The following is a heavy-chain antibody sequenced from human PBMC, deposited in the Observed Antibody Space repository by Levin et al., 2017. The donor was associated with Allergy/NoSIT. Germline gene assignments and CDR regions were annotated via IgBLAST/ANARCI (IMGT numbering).Heavy chain of an antibody. CDR3: AKDAIRGSDQPYYFDY. J-gene: IGHJ4*02. Sequence: GGSLRLSCAASGVTLNNYAMSWVRQAPGKGLEWVSAIINSGVGTYYADSVKGRFTISRDNSKNTMYLQMNSLRAEDTAVYFCAKDAIRGSDQPYYFDYWGQGTLVTASS. V-gene: IGHV3-23*01. CDR1: GVTLNNYA. CDR2: IINSGVGT. D-gene: IGHD6-19*01.